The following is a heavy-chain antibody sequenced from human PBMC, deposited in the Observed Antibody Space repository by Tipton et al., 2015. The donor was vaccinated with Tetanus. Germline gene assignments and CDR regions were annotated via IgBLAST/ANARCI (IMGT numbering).Heavy chain of an antibody. CDR1: GASFSDYY. J-gene: IGHJ6*02. Sequence: TLSLTCAVYGASFSDYYWSWIRQAPGKGLEWIGEINHSGSTNHNPSLRSRIIISVDTSKNQFSLILSSVTAADTAVYYCARATPSCSYFVRYYSMDVWGQGTAVTFSS. CDR3: ARATPSCSYFVRYYSMDV. D-gene: IGHD3-22*01. CDR2: INHSGST. V-gene: IGHV4-34*09.